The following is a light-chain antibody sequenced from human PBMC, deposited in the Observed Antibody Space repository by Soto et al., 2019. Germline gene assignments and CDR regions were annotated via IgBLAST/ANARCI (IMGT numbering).Light chain of an antibody. CDR3: QQRNSYPST. J-gene: IGKJ5*01. Sequence: DIQLTQSPSFLSASVGDRVTITCRASQDINTYLAWYQQKPGKAPKLLIFDTSTLQNGVPSRFSGSGSGTEFTVTITSLQPEDFATYYCQQRNSYPSTFGQGTRLEIK. CDR2: DTS. V-gene: IGKV1-9*01. CDR1: QDINTY.